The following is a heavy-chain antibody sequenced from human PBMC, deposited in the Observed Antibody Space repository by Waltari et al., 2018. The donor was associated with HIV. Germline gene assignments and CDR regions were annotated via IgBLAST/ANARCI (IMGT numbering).Heavy chain of an antibody. J-gene: IGHJ6*02. V-gene: IGHV4-59*01. Sequence: QVQLQESGPGVVQPSETLSLTCTVSEISLTSYYWIWLLQPPWGVLGGIGYISYSGSTTANPSLKTRVTISRDTSTNQFALRLTSVTAADTAVYYCARDQVYSGNSPGRVGMDVWGQGTTVTVSS. CDR3: ARDQVYSGNSPGRVGMDV. D-gene: IGHD1-26*01. CDR2: ISYSGST. CDR1: EISLTSYY.